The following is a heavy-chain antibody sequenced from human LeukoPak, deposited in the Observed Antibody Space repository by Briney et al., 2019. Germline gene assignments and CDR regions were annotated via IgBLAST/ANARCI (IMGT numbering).Heavy chain of an antibody. CDR3: ARDVVAAAGSFDY. Sequence: PSETLSLTCTVSGESINSFYWSWIRQPAGKGLEWIGRIYSSGSTNYSPSLKSRVTMSVDTSKNQFSLKLSSVTAADTAVYYCARDVVAAAGSFDYWGQGTQATVSS. CDR1: GESINSFY. D-gene: IGHD6-13*01. J-gene: IGHJ4*02. V-gene: IGHV4-4*07. CDR2: IYSSGST.